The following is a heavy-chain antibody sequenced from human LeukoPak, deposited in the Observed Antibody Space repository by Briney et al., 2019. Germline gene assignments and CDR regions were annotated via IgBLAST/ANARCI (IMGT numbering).Heavy chain of an antibody. Sequence: SETLSLTCAVYGGSFSGYYWSWIRQPPGKGLEWIGEINHSGSTNYNPSLKSRVTISVDTSKNQFSLKLSSVTAADTAVYYCASRPLGYCSSTSCYYYYGMDVWGQGTTVTVSS. V-gene: IGHV4-34*01. CDR2: INHSGST. D-gene: IGHD2-2*01. J-gene: IGHJ6*02. CDR1: GGSFSGYY. CDR3: ASRPLGYCSSTSCYYYYGMDV.